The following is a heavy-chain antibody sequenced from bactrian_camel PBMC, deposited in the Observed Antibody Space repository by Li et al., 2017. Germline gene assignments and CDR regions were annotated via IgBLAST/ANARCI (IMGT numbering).Heavy chain of an antibody. V-gene: IGHV3-2*01. D-gene: IGHD1*01. Sequence: HVQLVESGGGLVQPGTSARLSCVASEFMFSRSYMSWVRQAPGKGLEWVSSIKTDGSDTYYADSVKGRFTIARDNAKNTVYLQMGSLKSEDTALYYCAKASGTLGGYNYWGQGTQVTVS. J-gene: IGHJ4*01. CDR1: EFMFSRSY. CDR3: AKASGTLGGYNY. CDR2: IKTDGSDT.